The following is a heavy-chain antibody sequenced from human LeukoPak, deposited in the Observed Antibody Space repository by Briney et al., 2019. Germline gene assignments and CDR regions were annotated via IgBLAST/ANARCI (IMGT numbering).Heavy chain of an antibody. J-gene: IGHJ6*03. D-gene: IGHD2-2*01. Sequence: SETLSLTCTVSGGSISSNYYWSWIRQPAGMGLEYIGRIYNSGITNYNPSLKSRVTISVDTSKNQFSLKLSSVTAADTAVYYCARSVRYQLLVYYYYYYMDVWGKGTTVTVSS. CDR3: ARSVRYQLLVYYYYYYMDV. V-gene: IGHV4-4*07. CDR1: GGSISSNYY. CDR2: IYNSGIT.